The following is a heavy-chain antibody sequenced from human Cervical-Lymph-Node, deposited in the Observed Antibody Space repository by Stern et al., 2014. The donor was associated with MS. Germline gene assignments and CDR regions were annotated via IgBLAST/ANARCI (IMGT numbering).Heavy chain of an antibody. CDR3: ARIPRNSAKYG. Sequence: VQLVESGGGVVQPGRSLRLSCAASGFTFSSYSMHWVRQAPGKGLEWVAVIEYDGRNKYYADSVKGRFTISRDNFRNRVYLEMNSLRPEDTAVYYCARIPRNSAKYGWGQGTQVTVSS. CDR2: IEYDGRNK. J-gene: IGHJ4*02. V-gene: IGHV3-30*04. CDR1: GFTFSSYS. D-gene: IGHD1-26*01.